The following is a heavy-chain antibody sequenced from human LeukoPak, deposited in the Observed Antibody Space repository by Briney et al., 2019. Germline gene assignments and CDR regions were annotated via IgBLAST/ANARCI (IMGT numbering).Heavy chain of an antibody. D-gene: IGHD6-6*01. J-gene: IGHJ4*02. V-gene: IGHV3-7*01. Sequence: PGGSLRLSCAASGFTFSTYWMTWVRQAPGKGLEWVANIKRDGSDKYYVDSVKGRFTISRDNAKNSLYLQMNSPRAEDTAVYYCARFRYSSSAFDYWGQGTLVTVSS. CDR2: IKRDGSDK. CDR3: ARFRYSSSAFDY. CDR1: GFTFSTYW.